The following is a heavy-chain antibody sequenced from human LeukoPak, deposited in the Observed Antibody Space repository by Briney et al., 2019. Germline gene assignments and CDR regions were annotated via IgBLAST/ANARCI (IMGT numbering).Heavy chain of an antibody. CDR2: INPNSGGT. CDR3: AGYDSSAQSAFDI. Sequence: ASVKVSCKASGYTFTGYYMHWVRQAPGQGLEWMGWINPNSGGTNYAQKFQGRVTMTRDTSISTAYMELSRLRSDDTAVYYCAGYDSSAQSAFDIWGQGTMVTVSS. CDR1: GYTFTGYY. J-gene: IGHJ3*02. D-gene: IGHD3-22*01. V-gene: IGHV1-2*02.